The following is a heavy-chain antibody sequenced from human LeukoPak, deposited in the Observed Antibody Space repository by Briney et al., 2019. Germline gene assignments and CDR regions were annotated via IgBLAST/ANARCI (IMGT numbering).Heavy chain of an antibody. Sequence: ASVKVSCKASGGTFSSYAISWVRQAPGQGLEWMGRIIPILGIANYAQKFQGRVTITADKSTSTAYMELSSLRSEDTAVYYCARALSYSSSSPFDYWGQGTLVTVSS. CDR2: IIPILGIA. V-gene: IGHV1-69*04. CDR3: ARALSYSSSSPFDY. J-gene: IGHJ4*02. D-gene: IGHD6-6*01. CDR1: GGTFSSYA.